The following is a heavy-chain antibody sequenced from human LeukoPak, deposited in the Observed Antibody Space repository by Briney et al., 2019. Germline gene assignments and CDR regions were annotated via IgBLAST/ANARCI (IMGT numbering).Heavy chain of an antibody. Sequence: ASVKVSCKVSGYTLTELSMHWVRQAPGKGLEWMGGFDPEDGETIYAQKFQGRVTMTEDTSTDTAYMELSSLRSEDTAVYYCATVPLAKVGAKRDDAFDIWGQGTMVTVSS. CDR1: GYTLTELS. J-gene: IGHJ3*02. CDR2: FDPEDGET. CDR3: ATVPLAKVGAKRDDAFDI. D-gene: IGHD1-26*01. V-gene: IGHV1-24*01.